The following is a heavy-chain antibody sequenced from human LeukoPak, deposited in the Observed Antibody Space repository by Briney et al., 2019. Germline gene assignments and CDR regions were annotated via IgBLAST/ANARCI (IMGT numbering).Heavy chain of an antibody. V-gene: IGHV4-59*01. CDR2: IYYSGST. D-gene: IGHD5-18*01. J-gene: IGHJ5*02. Sequence: SETLSLACTVSGGSITSYYWSWIRQPPGKGPEWIGYIYYSGSTNYNPSLKSRVTISVDTSKNQFSLKLSSVTAADTAVYYCARQPGYSYGWFDPWGQGTLVTVSS. CDR3: ARQPGYSYGWFDP. CDR1: GGSITSYY.